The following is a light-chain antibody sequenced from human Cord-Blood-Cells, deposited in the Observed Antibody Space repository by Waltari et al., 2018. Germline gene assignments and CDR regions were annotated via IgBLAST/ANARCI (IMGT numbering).Light chain of an antibody. V-gene: IGKV1-5*01. CDR1: QSISSW. Sequence: DIKMTQSPSTLSASVGDRVTITCRARQSISSWLAWYQQKPGKAPKLLIYDASSLESGVPSRFSGSGSGTEFTLTISSLQPDDFATYYCQQYNSYSPYTFGQGTKLEIK. CDR2: DAS. J-gene: IGKJ2*01. CDR3: QQYNSYSPYT.